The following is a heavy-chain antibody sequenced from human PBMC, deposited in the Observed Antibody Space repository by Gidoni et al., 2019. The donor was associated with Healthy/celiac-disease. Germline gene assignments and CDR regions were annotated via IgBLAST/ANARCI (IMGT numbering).Heavy chain of an antibody. Sequence: QITLKPSGPTLVKPTPTPTLTCTLSGFSLITRGVGVGLIRQPPGKALEWLALIYWDDDKRYSPSLKSRLTIPKDTSKNQVVLTMTNMDPVDTATYYCAQLRLGELSLFYWGQGTLVTVSS. J-gene: IGHJ4*02. CDR3: AQLRLGELSLFY. D-gene: IGHD3-16*02. CDR1: GFSLITRGVG. V-gene: IGHV2-5*02. CDR2: IYWDDDK.